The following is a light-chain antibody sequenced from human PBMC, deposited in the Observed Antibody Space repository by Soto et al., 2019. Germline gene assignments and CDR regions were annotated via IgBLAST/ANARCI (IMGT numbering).Light chain of an antibody. CDR2: ATS. J-gene: IGKJ4*01. CDR3: QKYNSAPLT. CDR1: QGIAPY. Sequence: DVQMTQSPSSLSAFVGDRVTITCRASQGIAPYLAWFQQKPGKVPKLLIYATSTLQSGVPSRFSGSGSGTDFTLXXXSLXPEXVXXYXCQKYNSAPLTFGGGTKVEIK. V-gene: IGKV1-27*01.